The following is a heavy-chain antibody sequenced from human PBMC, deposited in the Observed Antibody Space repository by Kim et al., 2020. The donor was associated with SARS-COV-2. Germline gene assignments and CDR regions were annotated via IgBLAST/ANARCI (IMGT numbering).Heavy chain of an antibody. CDR2: ISSDGGVI. J-gene: IGHJ5*02. CDR3: ARVGDYDSSGSYALFRS. D-gene: IGHD3-22*01. V-gene: IGHV3-74*03. Sequence: GGSLRLSCAASGFDFSNSWMNWVRQAPGKGLVWVSRISSDGGVIKYADSVKGRFTISRDNAKNTLYLQMNGLRTEDTAVYYCARVGDYDSSGSYALFRSWGQGARVTVSS. CDR1: GFDFSNSW.